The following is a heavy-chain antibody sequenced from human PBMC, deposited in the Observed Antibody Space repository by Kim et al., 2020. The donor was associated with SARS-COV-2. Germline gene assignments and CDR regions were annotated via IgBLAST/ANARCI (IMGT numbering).Heavy chain of an antibody. D-gene: IGHD3-22*01. V-gene: IGHV1-69*02. Sequence: SVKVSCKASGGTFSSYTISWVRQAPGQGLEWMGRIIPIFGIANYAQKFQGRVTITADKSTRTAYMELSSLRSEDTAVYYCAYGDDSSGYWNNHWFDPWGQGTLVTVSS. CDR1: GGTFSSYT. CDR3: AYGDDSSGYWNNHWFDP. CDR2: IIPIFGIA. J-gene: IGHJ5*02.